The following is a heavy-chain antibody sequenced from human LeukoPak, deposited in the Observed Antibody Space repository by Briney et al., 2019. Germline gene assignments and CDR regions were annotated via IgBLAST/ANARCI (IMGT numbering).Heavy chain of an antibody. CDR3: AKDLEYSSSSRASDI. CDR2: ISGSGGST. Sequence: GGSLRLSCAASGFTFSSYAMSWVRQAPGKGLEWVSAISGSGGSTYYADSVKGRFTISRDNSKNTLYLQMNSLRAEDTAVCYCAKDLEYSSSSRASDIWGQGTMVTVSS. CDR1: GFTFSSYA. D-gene: IGHD6-6*01. V-gene: IGHV3-23*01. J-gene: IGHJ3*02.